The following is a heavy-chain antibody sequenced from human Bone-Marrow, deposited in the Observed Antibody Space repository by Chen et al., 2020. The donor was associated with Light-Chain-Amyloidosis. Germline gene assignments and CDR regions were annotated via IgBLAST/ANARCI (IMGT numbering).Heavy chain of an antibody. V-gene: IGHV4-39*01. D-gene: IGHD3-3*02. CDR1: GGALPSTSYY. Sequence: SGGALPSTSYYAGWIRQPPGKGLEWMGSVYYDGTTFYNPSLERRVAISVDTSRNQFSLKLTSVTAADXXXXXXARDLPXXHVSIFGAPRANWLDPWGQGILVTVSS. J-gene: IGHJ5*02. CDR3: ARDLPXXHVSIFGAPRANWLDP. CDR2: VYYDGTT.